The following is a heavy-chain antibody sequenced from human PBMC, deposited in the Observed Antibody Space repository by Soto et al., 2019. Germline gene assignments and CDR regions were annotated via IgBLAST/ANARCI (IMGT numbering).Heavy chain of an antibody. CDR1: GFTFSTYG. Sequence: QVQMVESGGGVVQPGRSLRLSCAASGFTFSTYGMHWVRQAPGKGLEWVAVISYDGTNKYYADSVKGRFTISRDNSKNTLYLQMNSLRAEDTAVYYCRTSGGPLGYWGQGTLVTVSS. CDR3: RTSGGPLGY. V-gene: IGHV3-30*03. D-gene: IGHD3-16*01. CDR2: ISYDGTNK. J-gene: IGHJ4*02.